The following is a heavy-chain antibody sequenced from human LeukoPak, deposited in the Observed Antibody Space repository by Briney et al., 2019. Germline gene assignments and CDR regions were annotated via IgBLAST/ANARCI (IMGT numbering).Heavy chain of an antibody. Sequence: SETLSLTCTVSGGSISTGGYYWSWIRQHPGKGLEWIGNIYYSGSTYYSPSLKSRVTMSVDTSKNQFSLTLISVTAADTAVYYCARRAPPSSGYYYVFRGDNYFDYWGQGTLVTVSS. CDR3: ARRAPPSSGYYYVFRGDNYFDY. D-gene: IGHD3-22*01. CDR2: IYYSGST. CDR1: GGSISTGGYY. J-gene: IGHJ4*02. V-gene: IGHV4-31*03.